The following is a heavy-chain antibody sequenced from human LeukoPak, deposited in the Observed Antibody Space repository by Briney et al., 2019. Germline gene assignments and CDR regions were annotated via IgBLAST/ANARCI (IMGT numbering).Heavy chain of an antibody. J-gene: IGHJ4*02. CDR3: AREAVALAAFDY. V-gene: IGHV4-59*01. Sequence: SETLSLTCTVSGDSISTRYYWSWIRQPPGKGLEWIGYIYYSGSTSYSPSLKSRVTISVDTSKNQFSLKVNSVTVADTAVYYCAREAVALAAFDYWGQGTLVTVSS. D-gene: IGHD5-24*01. CDR2: IYYSGST. CDR1: GDSISTRYY.